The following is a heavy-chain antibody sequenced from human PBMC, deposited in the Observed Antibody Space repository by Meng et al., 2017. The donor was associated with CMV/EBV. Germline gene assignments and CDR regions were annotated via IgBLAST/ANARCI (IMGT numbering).Heavy chain of an antibody. D-gene: IGHD3-3*01. CDR2: IIPIFGTA. J-gene: IGHJ6*02. CDR3: ARGPYYDFWSGYEGGMDV. Sequence: KVSCKASGGTFSSYAISWVRQAPGQGLEWMGGIIPIFGTANYAQKFQGRVTITTDESTSTAYMELSSLRSEDTAVYYCARGPYYDFWSGYEGGMDVWGQGTTVTVSS. V-gene: IGHV1-69*05. CDR1: GGTFSSYA.